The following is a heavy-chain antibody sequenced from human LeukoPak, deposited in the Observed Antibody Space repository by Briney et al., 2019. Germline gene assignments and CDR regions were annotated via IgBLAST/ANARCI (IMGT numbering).Heavy chain of an antibody. D-gene: IGHD3-10*01. CDR1: GYTFTGYY. Sequence: ASVKVSCKASGYTFTGYYMHWVRQAPGQGLEWMGWINPNSGGTNYAQKLQGRVTMTTDTSTSTAYMELRSLRSDDTAVYYCARDGSGTYYPAGVGWFDPWGQGTLVTVSS. J-gene: IGHJ5*02. CDR2: INPNSGGT. CDR3: ARDGSGTYYPAGVGWFDP. V-gene: IGHV1-2*02.